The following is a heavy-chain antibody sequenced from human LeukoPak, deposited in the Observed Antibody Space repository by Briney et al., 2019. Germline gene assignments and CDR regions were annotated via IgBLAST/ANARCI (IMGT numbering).Heavy chain of an antibody. V-gene: IGHV1-69*13. CDR3: ARESHYYGSGSRDFDY. CDR2: IIPIFGTA. J-gene: IGHJ4*02. D-gene: IGHD3-10*01. CDR1: GGTFSSYA. Sequence: SVKVSCKASGGTFSSYAISWVRQAPGQGLEWMGGIIPIFGTANYAQKFQGRVTITADESTSTAYMELSSLRSEDTAVYYCARESHYYGSGSRDFDYWGQGTLVTVSS.